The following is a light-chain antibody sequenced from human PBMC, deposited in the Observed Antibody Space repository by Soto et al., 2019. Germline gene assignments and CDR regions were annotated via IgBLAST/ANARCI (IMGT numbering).Light chain of an antibody. CDR1: QSVSSN. J-gene: IGKJ2*01. CDR3: QLRSSWPPYT. Sequence: EIVMTQSPATLSVSPGERATLSCRASQSVSSNLAWYQQKPGQAPRLLIYGASTRATGIPARFSGSESGTEFTLTISSLEPADFALYFCQLRSSWPPYTFAQGTKVEMK. V-gene: IGKV3-15*01. CDR2: GAS.